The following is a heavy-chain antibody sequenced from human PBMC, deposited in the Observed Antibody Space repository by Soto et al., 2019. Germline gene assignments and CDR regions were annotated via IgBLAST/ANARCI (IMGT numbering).Heavy chain of an antibody. Sequence: QVQLQQWGAGLLKPSETLSLTCAVYGGSFSGYYWSWIRQPPGKGLEWIGEINHSGSTNYNPSLKRRVTIPVDTSKNQCSLTLSSVTAADTAVYYCARGPPWILLVHRYRKNWYFDRWGRCTLVTVSS. J-gene: IGHJ2*01. CDR1: GGSFSGYY. CDR3: ARGPPWILLVHRYRKNWYFDR. CDR2: INHSGST. D-gene: IGHD3-22*01. V-gene: IGHV4-34*01.